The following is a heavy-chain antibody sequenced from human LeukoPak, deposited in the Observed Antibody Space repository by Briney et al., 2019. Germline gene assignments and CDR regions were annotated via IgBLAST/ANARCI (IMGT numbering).Heavy chain of an antibody. CDR1: GFTFTNYW. J-gene: IGHJ4*02. V-gene: IGHV3-74*01. CDR3: GTVFDH. Sequence: GGSLRLSCAASGFTFTNYWMHWVRQAPGKGLMRVSRIDIDGTGTSYADSVKGRFTISRDNAKNTVSLQMNSLKAEDTAVYYCGTVFDHWGPGILVTVSS. CDR2: IDIDGTGT.